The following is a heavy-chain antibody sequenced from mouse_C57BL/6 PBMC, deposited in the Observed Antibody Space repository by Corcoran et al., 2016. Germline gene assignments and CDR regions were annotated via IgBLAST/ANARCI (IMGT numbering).Heavy chain of an antibody. V-gene: IGHV3-6*01. Sequence: DVQLPESGPGLVKPSQSLSLTCSVTGYSITSGYYWNWIRQFPGNKLEWMGYISYDGSNNYNPSLKNRISITRDTSKNQFFLKLNSVTTEDTATYYCARERPPYAMDYWGQGTSVTVSS. CDR1: GYSITSGYY. CDR3: ARERPPYAMDY. CDR2: ISYDGSN. J-gene: IGHJ4*01.